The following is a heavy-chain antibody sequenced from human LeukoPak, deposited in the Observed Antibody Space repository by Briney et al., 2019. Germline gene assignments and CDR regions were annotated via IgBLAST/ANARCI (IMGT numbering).Heavy chain of an antibody. D-gene: IGHD6-13*01. CDR3: AKHLSSSSRYYYDS. Sequence: GGSLRLSCAASGFTFSTYAMSWVRQAPGKGLEWGSTIIGSGESTYYADSVKGRFTISRDNSKNTLYLQVNSLRVEDTGFYYCAKHLSSSSRYYYDSWGQGTLVTVSS. CDR2: IIGSGEST. V-gene: IGHV3-23*01. CDR1: GFTFSTYA. J-gene: IGHJ4*02.